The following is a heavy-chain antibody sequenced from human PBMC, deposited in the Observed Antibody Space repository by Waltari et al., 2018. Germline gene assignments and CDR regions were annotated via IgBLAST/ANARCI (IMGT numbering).Heavy chain of an antibody. J-gene: IGHJ4*02. CDR2: VIPIFGTA. CDR3: ARRYYDSSGYYPYYFDY. V-gene: IGHV1-69*05. CDR1: GGTFSSYA. Sequence: QVQLVQSGAEVKKPGSSVKVSCKASGGTFSSYAISWVRQAPGKGLEWRGGVIPIFGTANYAQQFQGRGTITTDEATSTAYMELSSLRSEDTAVYYCARRYYDSSGYYPYYFDYWGQGTLVIVSS. D-gene: IGHD3-22*01.